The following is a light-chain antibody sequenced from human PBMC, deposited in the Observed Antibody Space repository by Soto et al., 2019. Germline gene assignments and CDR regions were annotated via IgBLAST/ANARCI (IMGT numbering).Light chain of an antibody. CDR1: QSISSY. CDR3: QQSYSTPWT. J-gene: IGKJ1*01. V-gene: IGKV1-39*01. CDR2: AAS. Sequence: DSQMTQSHSSLSSSVGDRVTITCRASQSISSYLNWYQQKPGKAPKLLIYAASSLQSGVPSRFSGSGSETDFTLTISSLQPEDFATYYCQQSYSTPWTFGQGTNVDIK.